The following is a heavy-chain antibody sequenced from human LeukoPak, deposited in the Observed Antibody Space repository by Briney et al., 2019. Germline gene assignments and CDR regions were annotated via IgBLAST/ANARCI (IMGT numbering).Heavy chain of an antibody. J-gene: IGHJ5*02. CDR2: MYYSGST. CDR3: ARPYYYDSRIDP. CDR1: GGSISSGDYY. D-gene: IGHD3-22*01. Sequence: SQTLSLTCTVSGGSISSGDYYWSWIRQPPGKGLEWIAYMYYSGSTYYNPSLKSRVTMSADTSKNQLSLKLSSVIAADTAVYYCARPYYYDSRIDPGGQGILVTVSS. V-gene: IGHV4-30-4*01.